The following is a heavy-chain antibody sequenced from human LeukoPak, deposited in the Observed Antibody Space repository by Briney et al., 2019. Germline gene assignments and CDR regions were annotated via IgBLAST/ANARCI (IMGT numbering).Heavy chain of an antibody. Sequence: PSETLSLTCTVSGGSISSGDYYWRWIRQPPGKGLEWIGYIYYSGSTYYNPSLKSRVTISVDTSKNQFSLKLSSVTAADTAVYYCARDPIVVVPAAFSTYYYYGMDVWGQGTTVTVSS. D-gene: IGHD2-2*01. CDR2: IYYSGST. V-gene: IGHV4-30-4*01. CDR3: ARDPIVVVPAAFSTYYYYGMDV. CDR1: GGSISSGDYY. J-gene: IGHJ6*02.